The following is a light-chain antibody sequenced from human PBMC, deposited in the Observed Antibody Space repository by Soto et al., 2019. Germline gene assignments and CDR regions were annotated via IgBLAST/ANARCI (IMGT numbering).Light chain of an antibody. CDR2: LGS. CDR1: QSLLHSNGYNY. CDR3: MQSLQTPRT. V-gene: IGKV2-28*01. J-gene: IGKJ2*02. Sequence: DIVMTQSPLSLPVTPGEPASISCRSSQSLLHSNGYNYLDWLLQKPGQSPQLLIYLGSNRASGVPDRFSGSGSGTDFTLKISRVEAEDVGVYYCMQSLQTPRTFGQGTKLEIK.